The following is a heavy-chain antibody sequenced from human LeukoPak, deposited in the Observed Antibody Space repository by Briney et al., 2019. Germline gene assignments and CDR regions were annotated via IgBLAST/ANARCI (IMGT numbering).Heavy chain of an antibody. J-gene: IGHJ4*02. CDR1: GGSISSSNW. D-gene: IGHD1-26*01. CDR2: MYHSGST. Sequence: SGTLSLTCAVSGGSISSSNWWSWVRQPPGKGLEWIGEMYHSGSTNYNPSLKSRVTISVDKPKNQFSLKLSSVTAADTAVYYCARVWDSTFDYWGQGTLDTVSS. CDR3: ARVWDSTFDY. V-gene: IGHV4-4*02.